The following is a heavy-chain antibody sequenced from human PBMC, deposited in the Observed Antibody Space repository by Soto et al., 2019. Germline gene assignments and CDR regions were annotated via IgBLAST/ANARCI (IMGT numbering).Heavy chain of an antibody. D-gene: IGHD6-13*01. CDR1: GYTLTELS. V-gene: IGHV1-24*01. CDR3: ATLFTPRIAAAGPWDYYYGMDV. J-gene: IGHJ6*02. CDR2: FDPEDGET. Sequence: ASVKVSCKVSGYTLTELSMHWVRQAPGKGLEWMGGFDPEDGETIYAQKFQGRVTMTEDTSTDTAYMELSSLRSEDTAVYYCATLFTPRIAAAGPWDYYYGMDVWGQRTTVTVSS.